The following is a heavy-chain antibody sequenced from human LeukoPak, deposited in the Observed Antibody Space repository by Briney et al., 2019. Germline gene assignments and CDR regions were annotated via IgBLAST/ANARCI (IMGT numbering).Heavy chain of an antibody. D-gene: IGHD3-22*01. CDR1: GGSISSGSYY. Sequence: SQTLSLTCTVSGGSISSGSYYWSWIRQPAGKGLEWIGRIYTSGSTNYNPSLKSRVTISVDTSKNQFSLKLSSVTAADTAVYYCARAPAYYDSSGYPRDAFDIWGQGTMVTVSS. CDR3: ARAPAYYDSSGYPRDAFDI. CDR2: IYTSGST. J-gene: IGHJ3*02. V-gene: IGHV4-61*02.